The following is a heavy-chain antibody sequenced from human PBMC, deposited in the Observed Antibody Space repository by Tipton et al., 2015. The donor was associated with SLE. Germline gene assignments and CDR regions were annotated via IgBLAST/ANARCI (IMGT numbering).Heavy chain of an antibody. CDR2: INSDGSST. Sequence: SLRLSCAASGFTFSSYWMHWVRQAPGKGLVWVSRINSDGSSTSYADSVKGRFTISRDNAKNTLYLQMNSLRAEDTAVYYCARGTGTYAMDVWGQGTTVTVSS. D-gene: IGHD1/OR15-1a*01. V-gene: IGHV3-74*01. CDR1: GFTFSSYW. CDR3: ARGTGTYAMDV. J-gene: IGHJ6*02.